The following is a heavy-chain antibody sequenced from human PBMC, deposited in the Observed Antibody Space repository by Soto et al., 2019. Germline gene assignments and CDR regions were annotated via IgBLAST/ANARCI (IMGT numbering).Heavy chain of an antibody. D-gene: IGHD6-6*01. CDR3: AREFSNSPEAFDS. V-gene: IGHV4-61*01. CDR2: IYYTGST. Sequence: SETLSLTCTVSGGSVNSDNFYWSWIRQPPGRGLEWIGYIYYTGSTNYNPSLKSRVTISIDTSRNQFSLKLSSVTAADTAVYYCAREFSNSPEAFDSWGQGSLVTVSA. CDR1: GGSVNSDNFY. J-gene: IGHJ4*02.